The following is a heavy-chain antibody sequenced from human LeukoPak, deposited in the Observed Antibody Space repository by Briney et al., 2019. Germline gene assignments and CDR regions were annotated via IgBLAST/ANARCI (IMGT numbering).Heavy chain of an antibody. V-gene: IGHV1-18*01. J-gene: IGHJ4*02. CDR1: GYTFTTYG. CDR3: ARGLTTVF. D-gene: IGHD4-11*01. CDR2: ISAHNGNT. Sequence: ASVKVSCKASGYTFTTYGLSWVRQAPGQGLEWMGWISAHNGNTNYAQKFQGRVTMTRDMSTSTVYMELSSLRSEDTAVYYCARGLTTVFWGQGTLVTVSS.